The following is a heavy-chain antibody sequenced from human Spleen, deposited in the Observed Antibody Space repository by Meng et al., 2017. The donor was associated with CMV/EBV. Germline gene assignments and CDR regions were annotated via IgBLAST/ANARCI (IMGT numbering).Heavy chain of an antibody. CDR1: SISRCDYF. CDR2: IYYRGRA. Sequence: SISRCDYFCSWIRLPPVKGLEWIGYIYYRGRAYYHPSLESRITMSVYTSRNQFSLRLSSVTAADPAVYYCARGTSFYGSGTDDWFDPWGPGTLVTVSS. D-gene: IGHD3-10*01. CDR3: ARGTSFYGSGTDDWFDP. V-gene: IGHV4-30-4*08. J-gene: IGHJ5*02.